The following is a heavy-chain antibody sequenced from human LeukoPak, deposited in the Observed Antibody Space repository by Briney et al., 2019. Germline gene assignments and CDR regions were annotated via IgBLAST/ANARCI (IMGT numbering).Heavy chain of an antibody. D-gene: IGHD6-19*01. Sequence: SETLSLTCTVSGGSISSYYWSWIRQPPGKGLEWIGYIYYSGSTNYNPSLKSRVTISVDTSKNQFSLKLSSVAAADTAVYYCARRVAVAGYFDYWGQGTLVTVSS. CDR3: ARRVAVAGYFDY. J-gene: IGHJ4*02. CDR2: IYYSGST. CDR1: GGSISSYY. V-gene: IGHV4-59*08.